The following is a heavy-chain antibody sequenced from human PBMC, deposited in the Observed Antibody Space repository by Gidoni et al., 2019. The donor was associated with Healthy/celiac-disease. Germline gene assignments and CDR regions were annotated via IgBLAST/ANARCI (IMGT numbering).Heavy chain of an antibody. CDR3: ARNYLGGYSYGSSFDY. D-gene: IGHD5-18*01. CDR2: ILYSGIH. CDR1: GGSISSGGYY. V-gene: IGHV4-31*03. J-gene: IGHJ4*02. Sequence: QVQLQQSRPGLVKPSQTLSLTCTVSGGSISSGGYYWSWIRQHTGKGLEWSGYILYSGIHYYNPSHKSRVTISVDTSKNKFSLKLRSVTAEDTAVYYCARNYLGGYSYGSSFDYWGKGTLVTVSS.